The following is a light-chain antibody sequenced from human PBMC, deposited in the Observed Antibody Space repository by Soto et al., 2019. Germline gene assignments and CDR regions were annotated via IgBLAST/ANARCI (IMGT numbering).Light chain of an antibody. Sequence: DIQMTQSPSTLSASVGDSVTITCRASQNVNNWVAWYQQKPGKAPRFLIYDASSLESGVPSRFSGSGSGTYFTLTISSLQPDDFATYYCQRYNSYSRTFGQGTKVEIK. CDR2: DAS. CDR3: QRYNSYSRT. J-gene: IGKJ1*01. V-gene: IGKV1-5*01. CDR1: QNVNNW.